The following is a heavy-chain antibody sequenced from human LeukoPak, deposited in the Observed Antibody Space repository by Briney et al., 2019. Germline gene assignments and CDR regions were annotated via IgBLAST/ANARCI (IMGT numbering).Heavy chain of an antibody. V-gene: IGHV3-23*01. CDR2: ISGSGDNT. J-gene: IGHJ4*02. CDR1: EFIFSRYA. CDR3: RTANFGAAAAHWRVDY. D-gene: IGHD6-13*01. Sequence: GGSLRLSCAASEFIFSRYAMSWVRQAPGKGLEWVSGISGSGDNTYYADAVKGRFTISRDNSKNTLYLQMNSLRAEDTAVYYCRTANFGAAAAHWRVDYWGQGTLVTVSS.